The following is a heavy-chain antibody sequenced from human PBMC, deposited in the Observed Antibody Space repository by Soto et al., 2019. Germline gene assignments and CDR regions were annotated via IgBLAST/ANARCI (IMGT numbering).Heavy chain of an antibody. CDR3: ARSLSYPCTTASCYFPFDC. CDR2: ISSSSRYI. J-gene: IGHJ4*02. V-gene: IGHV3-21*01. D-gene: IGHD2-2*01. CDR1: KFIFGSYS. Sequence: GGSLRLSCAASKFIFGSYSMNWVRQAPGKGLEWVTSISSSSRYIHYADSVKGRFTISRDNAKNSLYLQMNSLGAEDTAVYYCARSLSYPCTTASCYFPFDCWGQGTLVTVSS.